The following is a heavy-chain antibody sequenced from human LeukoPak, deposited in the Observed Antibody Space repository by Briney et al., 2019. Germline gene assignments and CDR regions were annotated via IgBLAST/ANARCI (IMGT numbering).Heavy chain of an antibody. J-gene: IGHJ4*02. Sequence: GGSLRLPCAASGFTFTNYWMTWVRQAPGKGPEWVANIRQDGSETNYVDSVRGRFTIARDNTKNSLYPQMTSLRGEDTAVYYCASRAGKPGNTPWCFDYWGQGALVTVSS. CDR1: GFTFTNYW. CDR3: ASRAGKPGNTPWCFDY. CDR2: IRQDGSET. V-gene: IGHV3-7*01. D-gene: IGHD1-7*01.